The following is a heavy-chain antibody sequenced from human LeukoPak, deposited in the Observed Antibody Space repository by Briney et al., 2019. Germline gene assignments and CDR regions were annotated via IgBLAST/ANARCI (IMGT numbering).Heavy chain of an antibody. CDR1: GDSVSSNSAT. Sequence: SQTLSLTCAISGDSVSSNSATWNWIRHSPSRGLECLGRTYYRSKWYNDYAISVERRIIISPETSKNQLSLQLNSVTPEDTAVYYCTRGTTRMLDVWGQGTMVAVSS. V-gene: IGHV6-1*01. CDR2: TYYRSKWYN. CDR3: TRGTTRMLDV. J-gene: IGHJ3*01. D-gene: IGHD3-16*01.